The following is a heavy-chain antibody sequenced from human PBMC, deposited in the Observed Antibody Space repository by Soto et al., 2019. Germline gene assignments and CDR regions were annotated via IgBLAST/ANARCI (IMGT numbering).Heavy chain of an antibody. CDR3: VKEGSTWKFAFDI. CDR2: ISAAGRTT. J-gene: IGHJ3*02. V-gene: IGHV3-30*18. CDR1: GFTFSSYG. Sequence: QVQLVESGGGVVQPGRSLRLSCAASGFTFSSYGMHWVRQAPGKGLEWVAVISAAGRTTYYADSVKGRFTISRDNSKYTLDLQMNSLRAEDTAVYYCVKEGSTWKFAFDIWGQGTMVTVSS. D-gene: IGHD6-13*01.